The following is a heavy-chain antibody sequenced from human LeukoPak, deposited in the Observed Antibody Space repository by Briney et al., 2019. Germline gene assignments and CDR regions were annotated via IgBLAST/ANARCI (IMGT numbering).Heavy chain of an antibody. Sequence: GESLKISCKGSGYSFTSYWFGWVRQMPGKGLEWMGIIYPGDSDTRYSPSFQGQVTISADKSISTAYLQWSSLKASDTAMYYCARHEGYCSSTSCYSIFDYWGQGTLVTVSS. CDR1: GYSFTSYW. J-gene: IGHJ4*02. D-gene: IGHD2-2*02. CDR3: ARHEGYCSSTSCYSIFDY. V-gene: IGHV5-51*01. CDR2: IYPGDSDT.